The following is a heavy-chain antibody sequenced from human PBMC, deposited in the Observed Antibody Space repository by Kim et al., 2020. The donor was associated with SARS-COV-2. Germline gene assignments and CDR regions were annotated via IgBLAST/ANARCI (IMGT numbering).Heavy chain of an antibody. Sequence: GGSLRLSCAACGFNFNDYWMTWIRQTPGKGLEWVAGIKHDGREKLYVDSVKGRFTISRDNAKTSLYLQMDSLRAEDTAVYYCTRALSGSGRGFDPSGQG. D-gene: IGHD3-10*01. V-gene: IGHV3-7*05. CDR1: GFNFNDYW. CDR3: TRALSGSGRGFDP. CDR2: IKHDGREK. J-gene: IGHJ5*02.